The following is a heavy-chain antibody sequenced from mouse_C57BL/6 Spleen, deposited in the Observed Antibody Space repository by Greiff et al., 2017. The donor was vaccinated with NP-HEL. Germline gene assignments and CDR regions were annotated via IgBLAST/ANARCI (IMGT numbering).Heavy chain of an antibody. J-gene: IGHJ4*01. V-gene: IGHV1-50*01. CDR2: IDPSDSYT. CDR1: GYTFTSYW. Sequence: VQLQQPGAELVKPGASVKLSCKASGYTFTSYWMQWVKQRPGQGLEWIGEIDPSDSYTNYNQKFKGKATLTVDTSSSTAYMQLSSLTSEDSAVYYCARRGITTVVGGYAMDYWGQGTSVTVSS. CDR3: ARRGITTVVGGYAMDY. D-gene: IGHD1-1*01.